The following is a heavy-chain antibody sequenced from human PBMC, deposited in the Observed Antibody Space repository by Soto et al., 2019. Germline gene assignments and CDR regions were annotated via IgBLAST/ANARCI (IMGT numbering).Heavy chain of an antibody. Sequence: QVQLQESGPGLVKPSQTLSLTCTVSGGSISSGGYYWSWIRQHPGKGLEWIGYLYYSGSTYYNPSLKSRVTISVDTSKSQFSLKLSSVTAADTAVYYCARQRGYSGYDSGRFDYWGQGTLVTVSS. D-gene: IGHD5-12*01. CDR2: LYYSGST. J-gene: IGHJ4*02. CDR1: GGSISSGGYY. CDR3: ARQRGYSGYDSGRFDY. V-gene: IGHV4-31*03.